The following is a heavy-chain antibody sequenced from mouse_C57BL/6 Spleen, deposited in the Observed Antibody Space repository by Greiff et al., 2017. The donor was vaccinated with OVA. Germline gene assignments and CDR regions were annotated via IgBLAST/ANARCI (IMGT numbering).Heavy chain of an antibody. V-gene: IGHV1-55*01. CDR2: IYPGSGST. Sequence: QVQLQQPGAELVKPGASVKLSCKASGYTFTSYWITWVKQRPGQGLEWIGDIYPGSGSTNYNEKFKSKAILTVDTSSSTAYMQLSSLTSEDSAVYYCAGNWDAWFADWGQGTLVTVSA. CDR3: AGNWDAWFAD. J-gene: IGHJ3*01. CDR1: GYTFTSYW. D-gene: IGHD4-1*01.